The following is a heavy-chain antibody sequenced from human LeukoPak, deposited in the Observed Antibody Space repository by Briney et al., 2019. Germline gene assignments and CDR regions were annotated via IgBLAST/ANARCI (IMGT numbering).Heavy chain of an antibody. D-gene: IGHD6-19*01. Sequence: PSGTLSLTCAVSGGSISSSNWWSWVRQPPGKGLEWIGEINHSGSTNYNPSLKSRVTISVDTSKNQFSLKLSSVTAADTAVYYCAKEAVASPFDYWGQRTLVTVSS. V-gene: IGHV4-4*02. CDR1: GGSISSSNW. CDR3: AKEAVASPFDY. CDR2: INHSGST. J-gene: IGHJ4*02.